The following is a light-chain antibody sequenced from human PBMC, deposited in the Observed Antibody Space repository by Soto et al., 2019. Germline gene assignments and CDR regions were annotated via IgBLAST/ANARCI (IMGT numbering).Light chain of an antibody. J-gene: IGLJ2*01. CDR2: EVT. V-gene: IGLV2-14*01. Sequence: QSALTQPASVSGSPGQSITISCTGSSSDVGAYNYVSWYQQHPGKAPRLMIYEVTNRPSGVSNRFSGSKSGNTASLTISGLRAVDEADYYCSSYTSGSTLVVFGGGTKLTVL. CDR1: SSDVGAYNY. CDR3: SSYTSGSTLVV.